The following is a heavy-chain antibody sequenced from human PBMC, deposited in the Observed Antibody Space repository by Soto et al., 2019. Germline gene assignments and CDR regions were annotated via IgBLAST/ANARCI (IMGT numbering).Heavy chain of an antibody. CDR3: ARDKADYYYDSSGLSRHSHFDY. V-gene: IGHV1-69*13. CDR2: IIPIFGTA. CDR1: GGTFSSYA. J-gene: IGHJ4*02. D-gene: IGHD3-22*01. Sequence: SVKVSCKASGGTFSSYAISWVRQAPGQGLEWMGGIIPIFGTANYAQKFQGRVTITADESTSTAYMELSSLRSEDTAVYYCARDKADYYYDSSGLSRHSHFDYWGQGTLVTVSS.